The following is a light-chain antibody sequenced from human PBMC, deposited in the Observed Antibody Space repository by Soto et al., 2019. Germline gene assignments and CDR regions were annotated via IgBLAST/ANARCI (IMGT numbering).Light chain of an antibody. CDR2: KAS. V-gene: IGKV1-5*03. Sequence: DIQMTQSPSTLSASVGDRVTITCRASQSISSWLAWYQQKPGKAPNLLIYKASRLETGVPPRFSGSGSGTEFTLTISSLQPDDFATYYCQQHNSYSWTFGQGTKVEIK. CDR1: QSISSW. CDR3: QQHNSYSWT. J-gene: IGKJ1*01.